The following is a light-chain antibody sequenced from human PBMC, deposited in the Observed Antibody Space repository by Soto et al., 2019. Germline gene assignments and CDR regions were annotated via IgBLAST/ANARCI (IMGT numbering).Light chain of an antibody. CDR3: QQYNTYPIT. CDR1: QSISDW. CDR2: KAS. Sequence: DIQMTQSPSTLSASVGDRVTITCRASQSISDWLAWYQQKPGKAPKLLIYKASGLESGVPSRFSGSGSGTEFTLTITSLQPDDFATYYCQQYNTYPITFGQGTRLEMK. V-gene: IGKV1-5*03. J-gene: IGKJ5*01.